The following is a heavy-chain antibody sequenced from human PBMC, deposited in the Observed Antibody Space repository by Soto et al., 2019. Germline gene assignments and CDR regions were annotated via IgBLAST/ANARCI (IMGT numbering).Heavy chain of an antibody. Sequence: GGSLRLSCAASGFTVSSNYMNWVRQAPGKGLDWVSVIYGADITYYADSVKGRFTISRDNSKKTLYLQMNSLRADDTAVYFCARGAGGMDVWGQGTTVTVSS. CDR3: ARGAGGMDV. J-gene: IGHJ6*02. CDR1: GFTVSSNY. D-gene: IGHD3-10*01. V-gene: IGHV3-53*01. CDR2: IYGADIT.